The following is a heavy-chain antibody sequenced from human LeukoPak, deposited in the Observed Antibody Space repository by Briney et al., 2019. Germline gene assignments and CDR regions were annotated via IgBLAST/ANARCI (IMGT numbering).Heavy chain of an antibody. CDR3: ARDGNYGLYFDY. Sequence: PGGSLRLSCAASGFTFSSYSMNWVRQAPGKGLEWVSSISSSSSYIYYADSVKGRFTISRDNAKNSLYLQMNSLRAEDTAVYYCARDGNYGLYFDYWGQGTLVTVSS. J-gene: IGHJ4*02. V-gene: IGHV3-21*01. D-gene: IGHD4-17*01. CDR1: GFTFSSYS. CDR2: ISSSSSYI.